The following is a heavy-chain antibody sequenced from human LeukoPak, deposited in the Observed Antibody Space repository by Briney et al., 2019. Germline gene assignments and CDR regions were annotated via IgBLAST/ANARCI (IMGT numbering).Heavy chain of an antibody. V-gene: IGHV3-23*01. CDR1: GFTFSSYA. J-gene: IGHJ4*02. CDR2: ISGSGGST. D-gene: IGHD3-22*01. Sequence: GGSLRLSCAASGFTFSSYAMSWVRRAPGKGLEWVSAISGSGGSTYYADSVKGRFTISRDNSKNTLYLQMNSLRAEDTAVYYSAKSPLTMDSGYDSYWGQGTLVTVYS. CDR3: AKSPLTMDSGYDSY.